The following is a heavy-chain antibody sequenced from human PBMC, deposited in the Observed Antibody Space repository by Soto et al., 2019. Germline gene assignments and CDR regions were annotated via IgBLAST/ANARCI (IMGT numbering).Heavy chain of an antibody. CDR2: ISGSGGST. Sequence: GGSLRLSCAASGFTFSSYAMTWVRQAPGRGLEWVSSISGSGGSTNYADSVKGRFTISRDNSKNTLYLQMNSLRAEDTAEYYCTRQDVSCHDYWGQGALVTVSS. CDR1: GFTFSSYA. CDR3: TRQDVSCHDY. V-gene: IGHV3-23*01. D-gene: IGHD2-15*01. J-gene: IGHJ4*02.